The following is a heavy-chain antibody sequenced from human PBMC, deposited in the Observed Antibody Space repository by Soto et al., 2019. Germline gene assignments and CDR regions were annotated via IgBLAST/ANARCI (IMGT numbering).Heavy chain of an antibody. CDR2: IYYSGST. CDR3: ARLFSRGEWFDP. CDR1: GGSISSSSYY. V-gene: IGHV4-39*01. D-gene: IGHD7-27*01. J-gene: IGHJ5*02. Sequence: SETLSLTCTVSGGSISSSSYYWGWIRQPPGKGLEWIGSIYYSGSTYYNPSLKSRVTISVDTSKNQFSLKLSSVTAADTAVYYCARLFSRGEWFDPWGQGTLVTVSS.